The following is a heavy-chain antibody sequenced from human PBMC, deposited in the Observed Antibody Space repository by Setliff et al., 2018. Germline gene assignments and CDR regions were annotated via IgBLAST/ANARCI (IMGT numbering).Heavy chain of an antibody. CDR2: IYYSGST. J-gene: IGHJ5*02. CDR1: GGSISSGGYY. V-gene: IGHV4-31*03. D-gene: IGHD3-10*01. Sequence: PSETLSLTCTVSGGSISSGGYYWSWIRQHPGKGLEWIGYIYYSGSTYYNPSLKSRVTISVGTSKNLFSLKLSSVTAADTAVYYCARELYYYGSGSWTFDPWGQGTLVTVSS. CDR3: ARELYYYGSGSWTFDP.